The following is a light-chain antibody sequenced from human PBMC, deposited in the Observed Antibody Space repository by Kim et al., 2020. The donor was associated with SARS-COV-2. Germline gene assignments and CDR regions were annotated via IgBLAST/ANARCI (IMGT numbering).Light chain of an antibody. J-gene: IGKJ2*01. V-gene: IGKV3-20*01. CDR1: QSVSSTY. Sequence: EIVLTQSPGTLSLSPGERATLSCRASQSVSSTYLAWYQQKPGQAPRLLIYGASSMATGIPDRFSGSGSGTDFTLTINRLEPEDFAVYYCQQHTSLLYTFGLGPKLEI. CDR3: QQHTSLLYT. CDR2: GAS.